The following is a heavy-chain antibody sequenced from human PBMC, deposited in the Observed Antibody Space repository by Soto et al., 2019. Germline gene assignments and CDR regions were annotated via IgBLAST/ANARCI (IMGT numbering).Heavy chain of an antibody. J-gene: IGHJ4*02. V-gene: IGHV3-48*02. CDR2: ISSSSSTI. Sequence: EVQLVESGGGLVQPGGSLRLSCAASGFTFSSYSMNWVRQAPGKGLEWVSYISSSSSTIYYADSVKGRFTISRDNAKNSLYQQMNSLRDENTAVYYCARDPIECNYLEPGFPGVNFDYWGQATLVTVCS. CDR3: ARDPIECNYLEPGFPGVNFDY. CDR1: GFTFSSYS. D-gene: IGHD1-7*01.